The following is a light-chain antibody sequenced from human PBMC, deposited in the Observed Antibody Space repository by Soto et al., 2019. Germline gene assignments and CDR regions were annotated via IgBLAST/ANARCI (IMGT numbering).Light chain of an antibody. CDR2: AAS. CDR3: QQLHGYPIT. Sequence: ILVTQSPSSLSASVGDIVSMTWRASQGIDTSLAWYQQKPGKAPKLLIYAASNFQSGVPSRFSGSGSGTHFTLTISSLQPEDFATYYCQQLHGYPITFGQGTRLEIK. V-gene: IGKV1-9*01. J-gene: IGKJ5*01. CDR1: QGIDTS.